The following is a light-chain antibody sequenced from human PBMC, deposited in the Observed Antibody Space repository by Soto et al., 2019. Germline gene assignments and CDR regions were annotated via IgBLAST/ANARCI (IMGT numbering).Light chain of an antibody. CDR2: DAS. V-gene: IGKV3-11*01. CDR1: QSVSSY. CDR3: QQRSNWRLP. Sequence: EIVLTQSPATLSLSPGERATLSCRASQSVSSYLAWYQQKPGQAPRLLIYDASNRATGIPARFSGSGSGTDFTLTLSSLEPEDFAAYHCQQRSNWRLPFGHGTRLEIK. J-gene: IGKJ5*01.